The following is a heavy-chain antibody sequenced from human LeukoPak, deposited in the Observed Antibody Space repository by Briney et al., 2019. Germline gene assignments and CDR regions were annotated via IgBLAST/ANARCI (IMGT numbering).Heavy chain of an antibody. V-gene: IGHV3-21*01. Sequence: GGSLRLSCAASGFTFSSYSMNWVRQAPGKGLEWVSSISSSSSYIYYADSVKGRFTISRDNAKNSLYLQMNSLRAEDTAVYYCARLGTDYSNYYYYYYMDVWGKGTTVTVSS. CDR1: GFTFSSYS. D-gene: IGHD4-11*01. CDR2: ISSSSSYI. CDR3: ARLGTDYSNYYYYYYMDV. J-gene: IGHJ6*03.